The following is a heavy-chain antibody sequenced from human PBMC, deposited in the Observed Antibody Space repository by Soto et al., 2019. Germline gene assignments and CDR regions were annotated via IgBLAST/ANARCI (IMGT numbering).Heavy chain of an antibody. CDR1: GYTFTSYG. Sequence: GASVKVSCKASGYTFTSYGISWVRQAPGQGLEWMGWISAYNGNTNYAQKLQGRVTMTTDTSTSTAYMELRSLRSDDTAVYYCARDPRRSYYDSSGYPYFGYWGQGTLVTVSS. D-gene: IGHD3-22*01. CDR2: ISAYNGNT. CDR3: ARDPRRSYYDSSGYPYFGY. V-gene: IGHV1-18*04. J-gene: IGHJ4*02.